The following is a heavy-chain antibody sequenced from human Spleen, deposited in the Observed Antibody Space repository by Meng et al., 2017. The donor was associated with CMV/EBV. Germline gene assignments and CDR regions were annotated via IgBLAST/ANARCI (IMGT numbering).Heavy chain of an antibody. CDR1: GLDFNNYA. V-gene: IGHV3-30*02. CDR3: AKIFGDAADY. D-gene: IGHD3-16*01. Sequence: LSCASSGLDFNNYAMQWVRKAPGKGLEWVAFIRYDGSNKYYADSVKGRFTMSRDNSKNTLYLLMNSLRPNDTGVYYCAKIFGDAADYWGQGTLVTVSS. CDR2: IRYDGSNK. J-gene: IGHJ4*02.